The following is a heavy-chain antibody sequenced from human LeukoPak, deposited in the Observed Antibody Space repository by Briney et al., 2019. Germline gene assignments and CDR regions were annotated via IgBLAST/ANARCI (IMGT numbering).Heavy chain of an antibody. V-gene: IGHV4-4*09. D-gene: IGHD3-3*01. CDR1: GGSISSYY. J-gene: IGHJ6*03. CDR3: ARSPYWYYDFWSGYNYYYYMDV. CDR2: IYTSGST. Sequence: KASETLSLTCTVSGGSISSYYWSWIRQPPGKGLEWIGYIYTSGSTNYNPSLKSRVTISVDTSKNQFTLKLSSVTAADTAVYYCARSPYWYYDFWSGYNYYYYMDVWGKGTTVTVSS.